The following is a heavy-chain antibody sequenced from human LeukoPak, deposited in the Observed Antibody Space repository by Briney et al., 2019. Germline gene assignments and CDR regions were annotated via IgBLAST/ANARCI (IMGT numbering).Heavy chain of an antibody. CDR1: GGSISSSSYY. CDR3: ARLSTVTTSFDY. CDR2: IYYSGST. Sequence: SETLSLTCTVSGGSISSSSYYWGWLRQPPGKGLVWIGSIYYSGSTYYNPSLKSRVTISVDTSKNQFSLKLSSVTAADTVVYYCARLSTVTTSFDYWGQGTLVTVSS. D-gene: IGHD4-17*01. J-gene: IGHJ4*02. V-gene: IGHV4-39*07.